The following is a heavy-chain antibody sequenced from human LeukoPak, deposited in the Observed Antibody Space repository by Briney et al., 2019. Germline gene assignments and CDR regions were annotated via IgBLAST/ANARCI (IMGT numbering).Heavy chain of an antibody. CDR2: IYHNGST. CDR1: GGSISSGGFS. CDR3: ARARGATIFQSAFDI. Sequence: SETLSLTCAVSGGSISSGGFSWSWIRQPPGKGLEWIGYIYHNGSTYYNPSLKSRVTISVDRSKNQFSLKVTSVTAADTAVYYCARARGATIFQSAFDIWGQGTMVTVSS. D-gene: IGHD5-24*01. V-gene: IGHV4-30-2*01. J-gene: IGHJ3*02.